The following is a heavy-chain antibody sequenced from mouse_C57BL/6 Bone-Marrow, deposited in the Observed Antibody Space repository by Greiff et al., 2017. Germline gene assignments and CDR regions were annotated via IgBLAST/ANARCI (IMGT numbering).Heavy chain of an antibody. D-gene: IGHD1-1*01. V-gene: IGHV1-81*01. Sequence: VQLQQSGAELARPGASVKLSCKASGYTFTSYGISWVKQRTGQGLEWIGEIYPRSGNTYYNEKFKGKATLTADKSSSTAYMELRSLTSEDSAVYSCARRDGSSFYWYFDVWGTGTTVTVSS. CDR3: ARRDGSSFYWYFDV. CDR2: IYPRSGNT. CDR1: GYTFTSYG. J-gene: IGHJ1*03.